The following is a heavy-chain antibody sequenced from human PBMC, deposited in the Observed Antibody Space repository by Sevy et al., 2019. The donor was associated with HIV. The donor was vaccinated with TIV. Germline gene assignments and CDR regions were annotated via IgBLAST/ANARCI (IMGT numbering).Heavy chain of an antibody. CDR3: TRVRALNYYDTTVSMEYNWFDP. J-gene: IGHJ5*02. V-gene: IGHV1-8*02. Sequence: ASVKVSCKASGYTFTSYDINWVRHATGQGLEWMGWMNRNTGNTGYAQKFQGRVTMTRDTSTSTAYMELRSLRSDDTAIHYSTRVRALNYYDTTVSMEYNWFDPWGQGTLVTVSS. CDR1: GYTFTSYD. CDR2: MNRNTGNT. D-gene: IGHD3-22*01.